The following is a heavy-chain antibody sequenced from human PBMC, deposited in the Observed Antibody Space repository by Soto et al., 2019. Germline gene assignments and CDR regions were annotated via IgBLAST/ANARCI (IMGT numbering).Heavy chain of an antibody. J-gene: IGHJ4*02. CDR3: ARGRYGDY. CDR2: ISAHNGNT. D-gene: IGHD1-1*01. Sequence: QVHLVQSGAEVKKPGASVKVSCKGSGYGFTTYGITWVRQAPGQGLEWMAWISAHNGNTNYAQKRQGRVTVTRDTSTSTAYMELRSLRSDDTAVCYCARGRYGDYWGQGALVTVSS. CDR1: GYGFTTYG. V-gene: IGHV1-18*01.